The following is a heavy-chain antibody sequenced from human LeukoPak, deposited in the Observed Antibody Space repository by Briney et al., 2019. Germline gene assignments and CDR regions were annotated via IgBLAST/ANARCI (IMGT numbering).Heavy chain of an antibody. D-gene: IGHD3-10*01. CDR3: AKEVSGSGSYYGGNDY. J-gene: IGHJ4*02. CDR1: GFTFSSYA. V-gene: IGHV3-23*01. Sequence: GGSLRLSCAASGFTFSSYAMGWVRQAPGKGLEWLSAITGTGGVTYYADSVKGRFTISRDSSKTTLYLQMNSLGAEDTAVYYCAKEVSGSGSYYGGNDYWGQGTLVIVSS. CDR2: ITGTGGVT.